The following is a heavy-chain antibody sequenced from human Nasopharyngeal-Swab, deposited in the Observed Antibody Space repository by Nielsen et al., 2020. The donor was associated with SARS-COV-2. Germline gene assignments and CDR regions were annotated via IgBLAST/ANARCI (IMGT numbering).Heavy chain of an antibody. CDR3: AKDRRIAARPPYYYYYMDV. Sequence: SCAASGFTFSDYYMSWIRQAPGKGLEWVSYISSSGSTIYYADSVKGRFTISRDNAKNSLYLQMNSLRAEDTAVYYCAKDRRIAARPPYYYYYMDVWGKGTTVTVSS. J-gene: IGHJ6*03. D-gene: IGHD6-6*01. V-gene: IGHV3-11*04. CDR2: ISSSGSTI. CDR1: GFTFSDYY.